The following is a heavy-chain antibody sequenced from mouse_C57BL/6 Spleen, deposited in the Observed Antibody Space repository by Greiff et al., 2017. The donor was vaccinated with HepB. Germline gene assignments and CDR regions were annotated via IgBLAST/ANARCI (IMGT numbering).Heavy chain of an antibody. V-gene: IGHV5-4*01. CDR1: GFTFSSYA. D-gene: IGHD2-4*01. J-gene: IGHJ4*01. CDR3: ARDPLPDYDVDY. Sequence: EVHLVESGGGLVKPGGSLKLSCAASGFTFSSYAMSWVRQTPEKRLEWVATISDGGSYTYYPDNVKGRFTISRDNAKNNLYLQMSHLKSEDTAMYYCARDPLPDYDVDYWGQGTSVTVSS. CDR2: ISDGGSYT.